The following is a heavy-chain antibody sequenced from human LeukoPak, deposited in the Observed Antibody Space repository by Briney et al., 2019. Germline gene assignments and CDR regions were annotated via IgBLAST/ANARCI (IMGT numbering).Heavy chain of an antibody. D-gene: IGHD3-10*01. CDR1: GGSFSGYY. V-gene: IGHV4-34*01. Sequence: SETLSLTCAVYGGSFSGYYWSWIRQPPGKGLEWIGEINHSGSTNYNPSLKSRVTISVDTSKNQFSLKLSSVTAADTAVYYCARRPITMVRGVIGGMDYWGQGTLVTVSS. CDR3: ARRPITMVRGVIGGMDY. CDR2: INHSGST. J-gene: IGHJ4*02.